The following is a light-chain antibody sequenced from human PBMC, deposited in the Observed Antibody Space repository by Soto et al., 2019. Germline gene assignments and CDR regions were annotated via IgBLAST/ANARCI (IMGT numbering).Light chain of an antibody. Sequence: QSVLSQPASVSGSPGQSITISCTGTSSDVGGYNSLSWYQQHPGKVPKLMIYDVNNRPSGVSYRFSGSKSGNTASLTVSGLQAEDEADYYCSSYAGSNIPYVFGTGTKVTVL. CDR3: SSYAGSNIPYV. CDR2: DVN. CDR1: SSDVGGYNS. J-gene: IGLJ1*01. V-gene: IGLV2-14*01.